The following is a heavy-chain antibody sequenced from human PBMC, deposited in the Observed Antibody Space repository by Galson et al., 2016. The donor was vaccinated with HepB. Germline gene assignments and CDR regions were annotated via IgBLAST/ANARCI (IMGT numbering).Heavy chain of an antibody. D-gene: IGHD3-10*01. CDR3: ARDRSSGSGSFGY. Sequence: TLSLTCTVSGGSISSTDYFWGWIRQSPGKGLEWIGYIYYTGSTDCNPSLKSRVTISVDTSKNQFSLKLSSVTAADTAVYFCARDRSSGSGSFGYWGQGTLVTVSS. CDR1: GGSISSTDYF. CDR2: IYYTGST. J-gene: IGHJ4*02. V-gene: IGHV4-31*03.